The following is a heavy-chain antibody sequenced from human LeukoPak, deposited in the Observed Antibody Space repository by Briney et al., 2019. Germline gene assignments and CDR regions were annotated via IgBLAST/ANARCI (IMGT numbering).Heavy chain of an antibody. J-gene: IGHJ3*02. D-gene: IGHD6-19*01. V-gene: IGHV3-48*01. CDR3: AGVKGYSSGWYNSLGAFDI. Sequence: GGSLRLSCAASGFTFSSYEMNWVRQAPGKGLEWVSYISSSSSTIYYADSVKGRFTISRDNAKNSLYLQMNSLRAEDTAVYYCAGVKGYSSGWYNSLGAFDIWGQGTMATVSS. CDR1: GFTFSSYE. CDR2: ISSSSSTI.